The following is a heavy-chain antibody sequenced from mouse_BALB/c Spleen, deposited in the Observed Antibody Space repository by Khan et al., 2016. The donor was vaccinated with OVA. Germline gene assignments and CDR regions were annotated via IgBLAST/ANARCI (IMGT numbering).Heavy chain of an antibody. CDR2: IDPPNGNT. CDR1: GLNIKDTY. J-gene: IGHJ2*01. CDR3: ARMARK. V-gene: IGHV14-3*02. Sequence: VQLKESGTELVKSGATVKLSFTASGLNIKDTYIHLRTQWPEQGLEWIGRIDPPNGNTKYDPKFQGTASILADTSSNTAYLQLSSLTSEDAAVYYCARMARKWGQGTTLTVSS.